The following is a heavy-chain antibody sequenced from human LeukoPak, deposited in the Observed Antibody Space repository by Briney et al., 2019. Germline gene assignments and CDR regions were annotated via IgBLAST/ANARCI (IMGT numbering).Heavy chain of an antibody. J-gene: IGHJ4*02. CDR3: ASHPRYYYDSSGDY. CDR2: ICSSSSTI. V-gene: IGHV3-48*01. D-gene: IGHD3-22*01. CDR1: GFTLRSYS. Sequence: GSLRLSCAASGFTLRSYSMNRVRQAPRKGPGWVSYICSSSSTIYYTDSVKGRFTISRDNAKNSLYLQMNSQRAEDTAVYYCASHPRYYYDSSGDYWGQGTLVTVSS.